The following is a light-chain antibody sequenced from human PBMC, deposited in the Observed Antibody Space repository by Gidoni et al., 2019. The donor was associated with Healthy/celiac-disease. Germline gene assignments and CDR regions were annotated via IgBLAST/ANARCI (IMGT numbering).Light chain of an antibody. CDR1: QSVLYSSNNKNY. J-gene: IGKJ1*01. Sequence: DIVMTQSPDSLAVSLGERATINCKSSQSVLYSSNNKNYLAWYQQKPGQPPKLLIYWASTRESGVPDRFSGSGSGTDFTLTIRRLHAEDVAVYYCQQYYSTPPTFGQGTKVELK. V-gene: IGKV4-1*01. CDR2: WAS. CDR3: QQYYSTPPT.